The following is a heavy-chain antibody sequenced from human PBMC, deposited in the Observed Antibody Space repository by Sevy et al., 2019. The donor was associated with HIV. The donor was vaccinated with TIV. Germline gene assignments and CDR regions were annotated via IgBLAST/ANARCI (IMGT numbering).Heavy chain of an antibody. CDR2: ITGSGGST. J-gene: IGHJ6*02. D-gene: IGHD2-2*02. CDR1: GFTFSRNA. CDR3: AKVGYCSSTSCYSIYYGMDV. Sequence: GGSLRLSCAASGFTFSRNAMSWVRQAPGKGLEWASGITGSGGSTYYADSVKGRFTISRDNSKNTLYLQMNSLRVEDTAVYYSAKVGYCSSTSCYSIYYGMDVWGQGTTVTVSS. V-gene: IGHV3-23*01.